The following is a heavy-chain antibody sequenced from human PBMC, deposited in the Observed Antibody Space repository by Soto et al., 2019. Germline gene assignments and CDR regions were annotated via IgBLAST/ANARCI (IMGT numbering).Heavy chain of an antibody. Sequence: QVQLQQWGAGLLEPSETLSLTCAVYGGSFSGYYWCWIRQPPGKALEWLGEINHSGSTKYNPSLMCRGTISVDTAKNQFSLELSSVTAADPAVYCFSRGLGIYGYFWFYPWGQGTLVTVS. D-gene: IGHD5-18*01. CDR3: SRGLGIYGYFWFYP. J-gene: IGHJ5*02. V-gene: IGHV4-34*01. CDR1: GGSFSGYY. CDR2: INHSGST.